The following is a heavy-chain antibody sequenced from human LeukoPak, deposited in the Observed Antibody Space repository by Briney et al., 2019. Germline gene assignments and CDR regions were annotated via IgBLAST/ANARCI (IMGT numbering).Heavy chain of an antibody. CDR1: GGSISSGGYS. V-gene: IGHV4-30-2*01. CDR3: ARVTGYSYAFFDY. J-gene: IGHJ4*02. Sequence: SETLSLTCAVSGGSISSGGYSWSWIRQPPGKGLEWIGYIYHSGSTYYNPSLKSRVTISVDRSKNQFSLKLSSVTAADTAVYFCARVTGYSYAFFDYWGQGTLVTVSS. CDR2: IYHSGST. D-gene: IGHD5-18*01.